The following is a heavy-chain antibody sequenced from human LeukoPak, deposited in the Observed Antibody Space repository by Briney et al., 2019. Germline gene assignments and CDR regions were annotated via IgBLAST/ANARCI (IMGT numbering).Heavy chain of an antibody. CDR2: IYHSGST. CDR3: ARVVAAAGNNWFDP. CDR1: GGSFSGYY. V-gene: IGHV4-34*01. D-gene: IGHD6-13*01. Sequence: SETLSLTCAVYGGSFSGYYWNWIRQPPGEGLEWIGKIYHSGSTNYNPSLKSRVTISVDTSKNQFFLKLNSVTAADTAVYYCARVVAAAGNNWFDPWGQGTLVTVSS. J-gene: IGHJ5*02.